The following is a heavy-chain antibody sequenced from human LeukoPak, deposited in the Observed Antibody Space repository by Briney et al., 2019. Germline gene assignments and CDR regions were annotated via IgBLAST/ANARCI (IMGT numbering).Heavy chain of an antibody. Sequence: ASVKVSCKVSGYTLTELAIHWVRQAPGKGLEWMGGFDPEDVETIYAQKFQGRVTMTEDTYTDTAYMELSSLRSEDTAVYYCATYSGYAAYWGPGILVSVSS. V-gene: IGHV1-24*01. CDR2: FDPEDVET. CDR1: GYTLTELA. CDR3: ATYSGYAAY. J-gene: IGHJ4*02. D-gene: IGHD5-12*01.